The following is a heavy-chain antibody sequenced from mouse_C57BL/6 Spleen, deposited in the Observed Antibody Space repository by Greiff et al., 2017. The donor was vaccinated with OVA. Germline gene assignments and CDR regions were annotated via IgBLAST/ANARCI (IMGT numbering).Heavy chain of an antibody. V-gene: IGHV1-69*01. D-gene: IGHD2-1*01. CDR1: GYTFTSYW. CDR2: IDPSDSYT. Sequence: VQLQQPGAELVMPGASVKLSCKASGYTFTSYWMHWVKQRPGQGLEWIGEIDPSDSYTTYNQKFKGKSTLTVDKSSSTAYMQLSSLTSEDSAVYYCAFIYYGNYFDYWGQGTTLTVSS. J-gene: IGHJ2*01. CDR3: AFIYYGNYFDY.